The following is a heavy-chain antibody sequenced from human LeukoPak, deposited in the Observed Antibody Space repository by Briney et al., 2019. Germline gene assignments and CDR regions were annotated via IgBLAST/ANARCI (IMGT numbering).Heavy chain of an antibody. CDR3: TIDYDYAWGSYRLGF. Sequence: PGGSLRLSCAASGFTFSNAWMSWVRQAPGKGLEWVGRIKSKTDGGTTDYAAPVKGRFTIARDDSKNTLYLQMSNLRPEDTGVYYCTIDYDYAWGSYRLGFWGQGSLVTVSS. CDR1: GFTFSNAW. J-gene: IGHJ4*02. CDR2: IKSKTDGGTT. D-gene: IGHD3-16*02. V-gene: IGHV3-15*01.